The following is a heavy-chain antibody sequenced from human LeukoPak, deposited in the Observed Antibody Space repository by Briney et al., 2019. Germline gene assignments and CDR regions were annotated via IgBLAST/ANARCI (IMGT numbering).Heavy chain of an antibody. CDR1: GFTFDDYG. V-gene: IGHV3-20*04. Sequence: GGSLRLSCAASGFTFDDYGMSWVRQAPGKGLEWASGINWNGGSTGYADSVKGRFTISRDNAKNSLYLQMNSLRAEDTALYYCARGRYCSSTSCYAIFDYWGQGTLVTVSS. D-gene: IGHD2-2*01. CDR3: ARGRYCSSTSCYAIFDY. J-gene: IGHJ4*02. CDR2: INWNGGST.